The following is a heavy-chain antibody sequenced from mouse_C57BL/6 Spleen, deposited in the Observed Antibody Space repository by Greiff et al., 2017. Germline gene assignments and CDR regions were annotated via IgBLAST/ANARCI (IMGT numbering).Heavy chain of an antibody. J-gene: IGHJ3*01. Sequence: QVQLKESGAELMKPGASVKLSCKATGYTFTGYWIEWVKQRPGHGLEWIGEILPGSGSTNYTEKFKGKATFTADTSSNTAYMQLSSLTTEDSAIYYCARKEYYGSSAFAYWGQGTLVTVSA. CDR2: ILPGSGST. CDR3: ARKEYYGSSAFAY. CDR1: GYTFTGYW. V-gene: IGHV1-9*01. D-gene: IGHD1-1*01.